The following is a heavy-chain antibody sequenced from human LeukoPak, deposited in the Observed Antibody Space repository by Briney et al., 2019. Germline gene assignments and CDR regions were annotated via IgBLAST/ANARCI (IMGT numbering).Heavy chain of an antibody. V-gene: IGHV1-2*02. CDR1: GYTLTELS. D-gene: IGHD3-3*01. CDR2: INPNSGGT. Sequence: ASVKVSCKVSGYTLTELSIHWVRQAPGKGLEWMGWINPNSGGTNYAQKFQGRVTMTRDTSISTAYMELSRLRSDDTAVYYCARTYYDFWSGYNRFDPWGQGTLVTVSS. J-gene: IGHJ5*02. CDR3: ARTYYDFWSGYNRFDP.